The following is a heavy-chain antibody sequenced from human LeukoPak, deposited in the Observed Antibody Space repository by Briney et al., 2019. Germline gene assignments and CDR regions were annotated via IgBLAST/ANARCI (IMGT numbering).Heavy chain of an antibody. D-gene: IGHD3-22*01. CDR2: ISWNSGSI. Sequence: PSRSLRLSCAASGFTFDDYAMHWVRQAPGKGLEWVSGISWNSGSIGYADSVKGRLTISRDNAKNSLYLQMNSLRDEDTAVYYCARVGDLAPVDYYDSSGYHDVFDYWGQGTLVTVSS. V-gene: IGHV3-9*01. CDR3: ARVGDLAPVDYYDSSGYHDVFDY. CDR1: GFTFDDYA. J-gene: IGHJ4*02.